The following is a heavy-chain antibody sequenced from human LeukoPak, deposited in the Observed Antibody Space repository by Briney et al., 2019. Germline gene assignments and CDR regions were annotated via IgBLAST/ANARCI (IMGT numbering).Heavy chain of an antibody. CDR1: GYTFTSYY. CDR3: ARDRGRGYCSSTSCYPCLNWFDP. V-gene: IGHV1-46*01. J-gene: IGHJ5*02. CDR2: INPSGGST. D-gene: IGHD2-2*03. Sequence: ASVKVSCKASGYTFTSYYMHWVRQAPGQGLEWMGIINPSGGSTSYAQKFQGRVTMTRDTSTSTVYMELSSLRSEDTAVYYCARDRGRGYCSSTSCYPCLNWFDPWGQGTLVTVSS.